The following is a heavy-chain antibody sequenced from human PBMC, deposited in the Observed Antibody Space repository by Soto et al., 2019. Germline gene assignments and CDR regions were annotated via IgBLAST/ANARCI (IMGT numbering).Heavy chain of an antibody. V-gene: IGHV4-30-4*01. CDR1: GGSISSGDYY. CDR2: IYYSGST. D-gene: IGHD6-13*01. Sequence: SETLSLTCTVSGGSISSGDYYWSWIRQPPGKGLEWIGYIYYSGSTYYNPSLKSRVTISVDTSKNQFSLKLSSVTAADTAVYYCARVENNLNSWYLGEFDYWGQGTLVTVSS. J-gene: IGHJ4*02. CDR3: ARVENNLNSWYLGEFDY.